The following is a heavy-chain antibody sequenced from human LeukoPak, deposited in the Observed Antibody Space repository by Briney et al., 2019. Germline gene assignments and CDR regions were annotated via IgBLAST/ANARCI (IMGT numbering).Heavy chain of an antibody. D-gene: IGHD6-13*01. Sequence: GGSLRLSCAASGFTFSDYYMSWIRQAPGKGLEWVSYISSSGSTIYYADSVKGRFTISRDNSKNTLYLQMNSLRAEDTAVYYCAKDGYSSSLDYWGQGTLVTVSS. J-gene: IGHJ4*02. CDR1: GFTFSDYY. CDR2: ISSSGSTI. CDR3: AKDGYSSSLDY. V-gene: IGHV3-11*04.